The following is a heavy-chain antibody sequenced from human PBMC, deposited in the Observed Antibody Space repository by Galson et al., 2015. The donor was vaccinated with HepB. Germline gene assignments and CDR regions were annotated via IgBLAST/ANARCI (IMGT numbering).Heavy chain of an antibody. V-gene: IGHV1-8*01. J-gene: IGHJ6*03. CDR2: MNPKSGNI. Sequence: SVKVSCKASGYTYTSYDINWVRQATGQGLEWMGWMNPKSGNIGYAQKFQGRVTMTRNTSISTAYMELSSLRSEDTAVYFCARVLVGERFLEWSSNYYYYYMDVWGKGTTVTVTS. D-gene: IGHD3-3*01. CDR1: GYTYTSYD. CDR3: ARVLVGERFLEWSSNYYYYYMDV.